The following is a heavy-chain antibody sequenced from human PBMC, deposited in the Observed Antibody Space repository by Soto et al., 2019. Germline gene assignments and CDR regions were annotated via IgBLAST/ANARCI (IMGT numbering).Heavy chain of an antibody. CDR1: GFTFSSYA. V-gene: IGHV3-23*01. J-gene: IGHJ6*02. CDR2: ISGSGGST. Sequence: GGSLRLSCAASGFTFSSYAMSWVRQAPGKGLEWVSAISGSGGSTYYADSVKGRFTISRDNSKNTLYLQMNSLRAEDTAVYYCAKVLTTTVKEEAFLFDYYYGMDVWGQGTTVTVSS. CDR3: AKVLTTTVKEEAFLFDYYYGMDV. D-gene: IGHD4-17*01.